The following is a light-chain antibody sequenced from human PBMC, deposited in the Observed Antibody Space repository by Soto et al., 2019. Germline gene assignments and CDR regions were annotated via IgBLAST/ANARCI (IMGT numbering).Light chain of an antibody. CDR3: SSYTSSSTYV. J-gene: IGLJ1*01. CDR1: SSDVGGYNY. CDR2: DVS. V-gene: IGLV2-14*01. Sequence: QSALTQPASVSGSPGQSITISCTGTSSDVGGYNYVSWYQQHPGKAPKLMIYDVSNRPSGVSNRFSGSKSGNTASLTISGLQAEDEADYYCSSYTSSSTYVFGTGYKVTVL.